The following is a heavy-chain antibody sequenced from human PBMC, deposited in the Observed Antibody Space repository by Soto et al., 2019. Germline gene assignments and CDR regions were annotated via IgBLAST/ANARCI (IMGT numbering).Heavy chain of an antibody. CDR2: ISSSGSTI. CDR3: ASLYCGGDCQENYYYYGMDV. D-gene: IGHD2-21*02. V-gene: IGHV3-48*03. J-gene: IGHJ6*02. Sequence: EVQLVESGGGLVQPGGSLRLSCAASGFTFSSYEMNWVRQAPGKGLEWVSYISSSGSTIYYADSVKGRFTISRDDAKNSLYLQMNSLRAEDTAVYYCASLYCGGDCQENYYYYGMDVWGQGTTVTVSS. CDR1: GFTFSSYE.